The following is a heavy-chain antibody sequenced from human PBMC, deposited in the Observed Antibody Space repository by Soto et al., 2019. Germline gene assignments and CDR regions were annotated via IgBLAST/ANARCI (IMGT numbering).Heavy chain of an antibody. D-gene: IGHD3-22*01. CDR3: ARPVGGYFRFDY. V-gene: IGHV4-39*01. Sequence: QLQLQESGPGLVKPSETLSLTCTVSGGSISSSSYYWGWIRQPPGKGLEWSGSIYYSGSTYYNPSLKSRVTISVDTSKDQFSLKLSSVTAADTAVYYCARPVGGYFRFDYWGQGTLVTVSS. J-gene: IGHJ4*02. CDR1: GGSISSSSYY. CDR2: IYYSGST.